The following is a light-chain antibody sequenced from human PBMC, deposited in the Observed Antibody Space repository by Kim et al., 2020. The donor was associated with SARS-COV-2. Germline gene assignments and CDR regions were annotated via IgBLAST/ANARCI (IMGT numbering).Light chain of an antibody. CDR1: QSVGSY. Sequence: LSPGERAPRSCRASQSVGSYLAWYQQKPGQAPRLLIYDASNRATGIPARFSGSGSGTDFTLTISSLEPEDFAVYYCQQRSNWPITFGQGTRLEIK. J-gene: IGKJ5*01. V-gene: IGKV3-11*01. CDR2: DAS. CDR3: QQRSNWPIT.